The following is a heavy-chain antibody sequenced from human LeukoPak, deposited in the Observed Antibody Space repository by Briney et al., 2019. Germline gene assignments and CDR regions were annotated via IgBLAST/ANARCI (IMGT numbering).Heavy chain of an antibody. V-gene: IGHV4-38-2*02. Sequence: PSETLSLTCTVSGYSISSGYYWGWIRQPPGKGLEWIGSMYHSGSTYYNPSLESRVTISVDTSKNQFSLKLSSVTAADTAVYYCATSGWYLLPGVYWGQGTLVTVSS. J-gene: IGHJ4*02. CDR2: MYHSGST. D-gene: IGHD6-19*01. CDR3: ATSGWYLLPGVY. CDR1: GYSISSGYY.